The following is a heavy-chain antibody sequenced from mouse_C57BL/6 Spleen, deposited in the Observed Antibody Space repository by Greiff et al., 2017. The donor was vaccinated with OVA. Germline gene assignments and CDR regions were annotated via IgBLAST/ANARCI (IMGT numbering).Heavy chain of an antibody. J-gene: IGHJ3*01. V-gene: IGHV1-53*01. CDR3: AREGIYYYDYDGRFAY. CDR2: INPSNGGT. D-gene: IGHD2-4*01. Sequence: QVQLQQPGTELVKPGASVKLSCKASGYTFTSYWMHWVKQRPGQGLEWIGNINPSNGGTNYNEKFKSKATLTVDKSSSTAYMQLSSLTSEDSAVYYCAREGIYYYDYDGRFAYWGRGTLVTVSA. CDR1: GYTFTSYW.